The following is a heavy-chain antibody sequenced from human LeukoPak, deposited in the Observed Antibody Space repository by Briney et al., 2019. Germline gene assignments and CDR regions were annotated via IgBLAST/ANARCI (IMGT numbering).Heavy chain of an antibody. CDR1: GFSFCNYW. J-gene: IGHJ4*02. CDR3: AREGQFYYDSSGNDFVY. CDR2: LNSDGSST. Sequence: PGGSLRLPCAASGFSFCNYWVHWVRQAPGKGLVWVSGLNSDGSSTSYADSVKGRFTISRDNAKNTLYLKMNSLRAEDTAVYYCAREGQFYYDSSGNDFVYRRQGSLVTVSS. D-gene: IGHD3-22*01. V-gene: IGHV3-74*01.